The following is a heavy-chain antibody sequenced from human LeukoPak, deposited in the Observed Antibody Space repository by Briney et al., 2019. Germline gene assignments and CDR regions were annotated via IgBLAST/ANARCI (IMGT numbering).Heavy chain of an antibody. CDR3: ARDWGVEGRPGYMDV. J-gene: IGHJ6*03. Sequence: SETLSLTCSVSGGSIRSYFWSWIRQPAGKGLEWIGYIDDSGNTKYNPSLKNRVTILVDTSKNQFSLKLSPVTAADTAVYFCARDWGVEGRPGYMDVWGKGTTVTVSS. CDR1: GGSIRSYF. D-gene: IGHD6-6*01. V-gene: IGHV4-59*01. CDR2: IDDSGNT.